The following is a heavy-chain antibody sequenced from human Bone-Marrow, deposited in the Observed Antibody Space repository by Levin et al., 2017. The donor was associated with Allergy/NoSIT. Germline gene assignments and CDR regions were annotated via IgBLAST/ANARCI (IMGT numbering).Heavy chain of an antibody. Sequence: GESLKISCKGSGYTFTNYWIAWVRQIPGKGLEWMGSFHPADSETKNNPSFQGQVTISADTSITTAYLQGGSLKASDTAIYYCARHGGFCRGGNCYGGNYYYDMDVWGQGTTVTVSS. V-gene: IGHV5-51*01. J-gene: IGHJ6*02. D-gene: IGHD2-15*01. CDR3: ARHGGFCRGGNCYGGNYYYDMDV. CDR1: GYTFTNYW. CDR2: FHPADSET.